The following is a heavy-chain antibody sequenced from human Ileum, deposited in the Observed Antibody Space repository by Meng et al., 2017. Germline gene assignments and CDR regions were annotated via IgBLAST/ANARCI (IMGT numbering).Heavy chain of an antibody. CDR2: MNTDKGNT. V-gene: IGHV1-18*01. Sequence: QVQLGQSGAEGKKPGASVKVSCKASGYTFTTYGISWVRQAPGQGLEWMGWMNTDKGNTNYAQKFQGRVTMTRDTSTSTAYMELRSLRSDDTAVYYCAREGAYNGGDYWGQGTLVTVSS. CDR3: AREGAYNGGDY. D-gene: IGHD1-1*01. CDR1: GYTFTTYG. J-gene: IGHJ4*02.